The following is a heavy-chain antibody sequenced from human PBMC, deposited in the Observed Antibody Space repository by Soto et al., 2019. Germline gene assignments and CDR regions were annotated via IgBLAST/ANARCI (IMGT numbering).Heavy chain of an antibody. CDR3: ARRATDGSGENWFDP. D-gene: IGHD3-10*01. Sequence: PSETLSLTCTVSGGSISSSSYYWGWIRQPPGKGLEWIGSIYYSGSTYYNPSLKSRVTISVDTSKNQFSLKLSSVTAADTAVYYCARRATDGSGENWFDPWGQGTLVTVSS. CDR1: GGSISSSSYY. CDR2: IYYSGST. J-gene: IGHJ5*02. V-gene: IGHV4-39*01.